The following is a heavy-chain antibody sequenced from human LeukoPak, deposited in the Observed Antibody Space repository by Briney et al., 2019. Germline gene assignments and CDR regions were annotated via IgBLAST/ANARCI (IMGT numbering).Heavy chain of an antibody. J-gene: IGHJ4*02. CDR3: ASDLYYYDSSGYYC. V-gene: IGHV4-59*01. CDR2: IYYSGST. Sequence: SETLSLTCTVSGGSISSYYWSWIRQPPGKGLEWIGYIYYSGSTNYNPSLKSRVTISVDTSKNQFSLKLSSVTAADAAVYYCASDLYYYDSSGYYCWGQGTLVTVSS. CDR1: GGSISSYY. D-gene: IGHD3-22*01.